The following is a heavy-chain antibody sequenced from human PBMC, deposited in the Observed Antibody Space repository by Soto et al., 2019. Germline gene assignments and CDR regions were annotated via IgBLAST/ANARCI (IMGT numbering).Heavy chain of an antibody. J-gene: IGHJ4*02. CDR1: GASISGGDYY. D-gene: IGHD2-2*01. Sequence: QVQLQESGPGLVKPSQTLSLTCTVSGASISGGDYYWTWIRQPPGKGLEWIGSIYYTGNTYSNPSLESRLSISVDPSNNQFALRLTAVSAADTAIYYCARATYVSSTYYLDYWGQETLVTVSS. CDR3: ARATYVSSTYYLDY. V-gene: IGHV4-30-4*01. CDR2: IYYTGNT.